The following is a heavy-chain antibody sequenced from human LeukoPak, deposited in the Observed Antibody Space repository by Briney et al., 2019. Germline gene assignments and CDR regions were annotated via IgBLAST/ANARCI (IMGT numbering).Heavy chain of an antibody. CDR1: GGSISSYY. CDR2: IYYSGST. CDR3: ARGTGGPNYYYYYMDV. V-gene: IGHV4-59*01. Sequence: PSETLSLTCTVSGGSISSYYWSWIRQPPGKGLEWIGYIYYSGSTNYNPSLKSRVTISVDTSKNQFSLKLSSVTAADTAVYYCARGTGGPNYYYYYMDVWGKGTTVTVSS. D-gene: IGHD3-16*01. J-gene: IGHJ6*03.